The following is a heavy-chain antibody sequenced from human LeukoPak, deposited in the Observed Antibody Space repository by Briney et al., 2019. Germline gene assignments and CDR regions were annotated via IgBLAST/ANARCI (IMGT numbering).Heavy chain of an antibody. D-gene: IGHD6-19*01. CDR1: GGSISSYY. Sequence: SETLSLTCTVSGGSISSYYWSWIRQPAGKGLEWLGRIYTSGSTNYNPSLKSRVTMSVDTSKNQFSLKLSSVTAADTAVYHCARQVDGSGPQYYFDYWGQGTLVTVSS. CDR2: IYTSGST. J-gene: IGHJ4*02. V-gene: IGHV4-4*07. CDR3: ARQVDGSGPQYYFDY.